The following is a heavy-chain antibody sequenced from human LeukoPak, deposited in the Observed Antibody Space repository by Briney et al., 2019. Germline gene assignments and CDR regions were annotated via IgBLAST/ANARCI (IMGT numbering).Heavy chain of an antibody. CDR2: ITSTGDGI. CDR1: GFTFSDYY. Sequence: GGSLRLSCAASGFTFSDYYMSWIRQAPGKGLEWVAYITSTGDGIYYADSVRGRFTISRDNAKNALFLRMSSLRVEDTATYYCASDIVATSGDFWGQGTLVSVSS. V-gene: IGHV3-11*01. CDR3: ASDIVATSGDF. J-gene: IGHJ4*02. D-gene: IGHD5-12*01.